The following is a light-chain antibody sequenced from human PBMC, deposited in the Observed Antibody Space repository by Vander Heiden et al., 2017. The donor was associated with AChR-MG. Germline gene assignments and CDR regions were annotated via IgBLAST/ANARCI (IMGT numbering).Light chain of an antibody. CDR1: QSISSY. CDR3: QQSYSTPLIT. J-gene: IGKJ5*01. V-gene: IGKV1-39*01. CDR2: AAS. Sequence: DIQMTQSPSSLSASVGDRVTITCRASQSISSYLNWYQQKPGKAPKLLIYAASSLQSVVPSRFSGSGSGTDFTLTISSLQPEDFATYYCQQSYSTPLITFGQGTRLEIK.